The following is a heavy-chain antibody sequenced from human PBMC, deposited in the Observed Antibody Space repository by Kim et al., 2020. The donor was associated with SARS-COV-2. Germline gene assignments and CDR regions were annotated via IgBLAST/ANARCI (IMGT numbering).Heavy chain of an antibody. J-gene: IGHJ6*02. CDR2: INPSGGST. Sequence: ASVKVSCKASGYTFTSYYMHWVRQAPGQGLEWMGIINPSGGSTSYAQKFQGRVTMTRDTSTSTVYMELSSLRSEDTAVYYCARDGWQQLLYYYYYGMDVWGQGTTDTVSS. D-gene: IGHD6-13*01. CDR3: ARDGWQQLLYYYYYGMDV. V-gene: IGHV1-46*01. CDR1: GYTFTSYY.